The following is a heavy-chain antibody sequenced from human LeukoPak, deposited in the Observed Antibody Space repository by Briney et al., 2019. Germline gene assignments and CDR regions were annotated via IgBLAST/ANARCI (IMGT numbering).Heavy chain of an antibody. CDR1: GGSISSYY. J-gene: IGHJ4*02. CDR3: ARDPRIAYCGGDCYPPR. Sequence: PSETLSLTCTVSGGSISSYYWSWIRQPPGKGLEWIGYIYYSGSTNYNPSLKSRVTISVDTSKNQFSLKLSSVTAADTAVYYCARDPRIAYCGGDCYPPRWGQGTLVTVSS. D-gene: IGHD2-21*02. V-gene: IGHV4-59*12. CDR2: IYYSGST.